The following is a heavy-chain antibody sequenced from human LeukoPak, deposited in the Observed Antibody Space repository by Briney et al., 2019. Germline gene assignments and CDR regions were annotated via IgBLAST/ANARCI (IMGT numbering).Heavy chain of an antibody. CDR3: ARGFNGFGD. Sequence: PGGSLRLSCAASGFTFSVNWMHWVRQAPGKGLVWVSHINSDGSSTTYADSVKGRFTISRDNAKNTLYLQMNSLRAEATAVYYCARGFNGFGDWGQGTLVTVSS. V-gene: IGHV3-74*01. J-gene: IGHJ4*02. CDR1: GFTFSVNW. D-gene: IGHD2-8*01. CDR2: INSDGSST.